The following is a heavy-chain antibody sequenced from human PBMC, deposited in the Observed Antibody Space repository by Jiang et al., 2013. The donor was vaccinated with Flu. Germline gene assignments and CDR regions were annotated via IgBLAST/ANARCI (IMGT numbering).Heavy chain of an antibody. CDR3: ARGLRTDLGGDPSY. CDR1: GFTFSSYA. J-gene: IGHJ4*02. V-gene: IGHV3-30-3*01. D-gene: IGHD4-17*01. CDR2: ISYDGSNK. Sequence: RSLRLSCAASGFTFSSYAMHWVRQAPGKGLEWVAVISYDGSNKYYADSVKGRFTISRDNSKNTLYLQMNSLRVEDTAVYYCARGLRTDLGGDPSYWGQGTLVTVSS.